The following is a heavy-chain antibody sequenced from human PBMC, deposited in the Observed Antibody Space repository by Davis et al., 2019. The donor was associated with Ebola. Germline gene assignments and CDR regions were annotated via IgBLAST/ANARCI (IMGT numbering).Heavy chain of an antibody. V-gene: IGHV3-66*01. J-gene: IGHJ6*02. CDR2: IKNDGST. CDR3: ARDSPTAMGYYYYGMDV. CDR1: GFTVSRNH. D-gene: IGHD5-18*01. Sequence: PGGSLRLSCAASGFTVSRNHMSWVRQAPGKGLEWVSLIKNDGSTYCADSVEGRFTISRDNSKNTVNLQMNSLRAEDTAVYYCARDSPTAMGYYYYGMDVWGQGTTVTVSS.